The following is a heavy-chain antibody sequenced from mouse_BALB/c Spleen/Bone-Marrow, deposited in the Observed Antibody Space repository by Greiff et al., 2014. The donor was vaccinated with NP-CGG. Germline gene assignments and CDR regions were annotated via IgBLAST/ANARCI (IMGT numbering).Heavy chain of an antibody. CDR1: GFTFSSFG. D-gene: IGHD2-1*01. CDR2: ISSGSSTI. Sequence: VQLQQSGGGLVQPGGSRKLSCAASGFTFSSFGMHWVRQAPEKGLEWVAYISSGSSTIYYADTVKGRFTISRDNPKNTLFLRMTSLRSEDTAMYYCARGGNYAWFAYWGQGTLVTVSA. V-gene: IGHV5-17*02. J-gene: IGHJ3*01. CDR3: ARGGNYAWFAY.